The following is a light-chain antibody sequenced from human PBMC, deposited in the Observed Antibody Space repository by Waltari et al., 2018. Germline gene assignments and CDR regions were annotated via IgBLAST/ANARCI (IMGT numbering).Light chain of an antibody. Sequence: DIEMTQSPSSLSASVGDRVTITCRASQVITRWLAWYQQKPGKAPKSLISTISTLQTGVPSRFSGSGSGTESTLTISSLQPEDFATYYCQQYTSYPLTFGGGTKVEIK. J-gene: IGKJ4*01. CDR1: QVITRW. V-gene: IGKV1D-16*01. CDR2: TIS. CDR3: QQYTSYPLT.